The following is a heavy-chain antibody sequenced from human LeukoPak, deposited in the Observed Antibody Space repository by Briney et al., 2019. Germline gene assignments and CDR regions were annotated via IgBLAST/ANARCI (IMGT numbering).Heavy chain of an antibody. CDR2: INWNCGST. CDR3: ARDVSDGSGSYSGWFDP. J-gene: IGHJ5*02. CDR1: GFTFDDYG. V-gene: IGHV3-20*04. D-gene: IGHD3-10*01. Sequence: GGSLRLSCAASGFTFDDYGMSWVRQAPGKGLEWVSGINWNCGSTGYADSVKGRFTISRDNAKKSMYLQMNSLRAEDTAVYYCARDVSDGSGSYSGWFDPWGQGTLVTVSS.